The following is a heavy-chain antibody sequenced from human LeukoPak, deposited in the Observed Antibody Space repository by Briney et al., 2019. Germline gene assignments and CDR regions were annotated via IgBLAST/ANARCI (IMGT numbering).Heavy chain of an antibody. J-gene: IGHJ4*02. CDR2: INPNSGGT. V-gene: IGHV1-2*02. CDR3: ARSYSSGWYLDY. Sequence: ASVRVSCTASGYTFTGYYMHWVRQAPGQGLEWMGWINPNSGGTNYAQKFQGRVTMTRDTSISTAYMELSRLSSDDTAVYYCARSYSSGWYLDYWGQGTLVTVSS. CDR1: GYTFTGYY. D-gene: IGHD6-19*01.